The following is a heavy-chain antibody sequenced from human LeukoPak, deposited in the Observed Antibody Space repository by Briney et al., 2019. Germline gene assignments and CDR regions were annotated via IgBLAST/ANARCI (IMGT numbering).Heavy chain of an antibody. CDR1: GGTFSSYA. D-gene: IGHD3-16*01. CDR2: IIPILGIA. CDR3: ARGRRDAQSLTFGY. V-gene: IGHV1-69*04. J-gene: IGHJ4*02. Sequence: SVKVSCKASGGTFSSYAISWVRQAPGQGLEWMGRIIPILGIANYAQKFQGRVTITADKSTSTAYMELSSLRSEDTAVYYCARGRRDAQSLTFGYWGQGTLVTVSS.